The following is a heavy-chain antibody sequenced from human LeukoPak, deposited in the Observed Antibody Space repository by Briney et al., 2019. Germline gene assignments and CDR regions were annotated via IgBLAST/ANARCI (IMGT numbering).Heavy chain of an antibody. CDR2: ISYDGSNK. V-gene: IGHV3-30*04. J-gene: IGHJ4*02. D-gene: IGHD3-10*01. CDR3: ARDRAMVRGLPYYFDY. Sequence: GGSLRLSCAASGFTFSSYAMHWVRQAPGKGLEWVAVISYDGSNKYYADSVKGRFTISRDNSKNTLYLQMNSLRAEDTAVYYCARDRAMVRGLPYYFDYWGQETLVTVSS. CDR1: GFTFSSYA.